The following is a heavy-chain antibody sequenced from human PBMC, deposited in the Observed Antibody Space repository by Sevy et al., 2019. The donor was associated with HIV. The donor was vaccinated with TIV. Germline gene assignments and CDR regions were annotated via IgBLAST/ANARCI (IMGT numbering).Heavy chain of an antibody. D-gene: IGHD3-22*01. CDR3: ATTKDYYESSGYPLDY. Sequence: ASVKVSCKVSRYTLTEFSTHWVRQAPGKGLEWMGTFDPEDGQTIYAQKFQGRVTMTEDTSTDTAYMELSSLRSEDTAMYYCATTKDYYESSGYPLDYWGQGTLVTVSS. CDR2: FDPEDGQT. V-gene: IGHV1-24*01. CDR1: RYTLTEFS. J-gene: IGHJ4*02.